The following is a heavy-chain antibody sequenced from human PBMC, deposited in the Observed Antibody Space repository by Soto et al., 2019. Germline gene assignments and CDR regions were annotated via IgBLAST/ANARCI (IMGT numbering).Heavy chain of an antibody. J-gene: IGHJ6*02. D-gene: IGHD3-9*01. CDR2: IIPIFGTA. CDR3: ARKNNDYDILTGSLNYYYYYGMDV. CDR1: GGTFSSYA. Sequence: SVKVSCKASGGTFSSYAISWVRQAPGQGLEWMGGIIPIFGTANYAQKFQGRATITADESTSTAYMELSSLRSEDTAVYYCARKNNDYDILTGSLNYYYYYGMDVWGQGTTVTVSS. V-gene: IGHV1-69*13.